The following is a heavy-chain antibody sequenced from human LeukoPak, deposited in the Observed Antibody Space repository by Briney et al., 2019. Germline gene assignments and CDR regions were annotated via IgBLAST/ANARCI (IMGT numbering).Heavy chain of an antibody. Sequence: GASVKVSCKASGYTFTSYGISWVRQAPGQGLEWMGWISAYNGNTNYAQKLQGRVTMTTDTSTSTAYMELRSLRSDDTAVYYCAGDRAASYCGGDCYRRAFDIWGQGTMVTVSS. D-gene: IGHD2-21*02. V-gene: IGHV1-18*01. CDR3: AGDRAASYCGGDCYRRAFDI. J-gene: IGHJ3*02. CDR1: GYTFTSYG. CDR2: ISAYNGNT.